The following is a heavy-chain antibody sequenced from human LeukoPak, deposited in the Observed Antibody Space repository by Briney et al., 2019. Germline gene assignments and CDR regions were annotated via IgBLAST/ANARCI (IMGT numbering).Heavy chain of an antibody. V-gene: IGHV1-69*06. CDR1: RDTFSNYT. CDR3: ARGVVAATFSLDY. Sequence: SVKVSCKASRDTFSNYTISWVRQAPGQGLEWMGGIIPRFGTANYAQKFQGRVTITADKSTSTAYMELSSLRSEDTAVYYCARGVVAATFSLDYWGQGTLVTVSS. J-gene: IGHJ4*02. CDR2: IIPRFGTA. D-gene: IGHD2-15*01.